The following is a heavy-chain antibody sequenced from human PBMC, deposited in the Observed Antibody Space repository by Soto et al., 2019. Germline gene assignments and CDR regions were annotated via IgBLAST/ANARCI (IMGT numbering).Heavy chain of an antibody. J-gene: IGHJ4*02. D-gene: IGHD3-16*02. CDR1: EFTFTYAW. CDR2: IKSKTDGGTT. V-gene: IGHV3-15*01. CDR3: TSLYYGH. Sequence: KFGGSLRLSCAASEFTFTYAWMSWVRQAPGKGLEWVGRIKSKTDGGTTDYAAPVKGRFTISRDESQNTLYLQMNSLKTEDTAVYYCTSLYYGHWGQGTLVTVSS.